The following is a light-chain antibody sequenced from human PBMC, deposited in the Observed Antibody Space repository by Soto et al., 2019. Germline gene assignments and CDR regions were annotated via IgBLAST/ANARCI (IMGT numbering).Light chain of an antibody. CDR3: MQGTHWPYA. V-gene: IGKV2-30*01. J-gene: IGKJ2*01. CDR2: KVS. CDR1: QSIVYSDGNTY. Sequence: DVVMTQSPLSLPVTLGQPASISCRSSQSIVYSDGNTYLNWFQQRPGQSPRRLIYKVSNRDSGVPDRFSGSESGTDFTLKISRVEAEDVGVYYCMQGTHWPYAFGQGTKVEIK.